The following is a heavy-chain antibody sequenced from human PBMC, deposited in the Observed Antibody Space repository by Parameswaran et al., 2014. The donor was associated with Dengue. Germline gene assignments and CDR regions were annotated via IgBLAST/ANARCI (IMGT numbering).Heavy chain of an antibody. CDR2: ISGYNGNT. Sequence: WVRQAPGQGLEWMGWISGYNGNTNYAQKFQGRVTMTTDTSTSTAYMELRSLRSDDTAVYYCARAHYDYVWETYRYSTSFGWSDPWGQGTLVTVSS. V-gene: IGHV1-18*01. CDR3: ARAHYDYVWETYRYSTSFGWSDP. D-gene: IGHD3-16*02. J-gene: IGHJ5*02.